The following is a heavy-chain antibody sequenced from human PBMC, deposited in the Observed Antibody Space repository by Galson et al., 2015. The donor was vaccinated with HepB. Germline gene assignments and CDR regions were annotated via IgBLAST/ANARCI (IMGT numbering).Heavy chain of an antibody. Sequence: CAISGDSVSSNSAAWYWVRQSPSRGLECLGRTYYRAKWYNDYPVSVRGRITINPDTAKNQFSLHLNSVSPEDTAIYYCVRVAGTIYYYGMDVWGQGTAVTVSS. J-gene: IGHJ6*02. CDR2: TYYRAKWYN. CDR3: VRVAGTIYYYGMDV. D-gene: IGHD2-15*01. V-gene: IGHV6-1*01. CDR1: GDSVSSNSAA.